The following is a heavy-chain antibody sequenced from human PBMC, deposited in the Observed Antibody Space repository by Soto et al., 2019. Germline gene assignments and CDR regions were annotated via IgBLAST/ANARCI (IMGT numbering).Heavy chain of an antibody. J-gene: IGHJ6*02. CDR3: EREAKGYYHFWSGSYAGYSYYGMDV. CDR1: GFTFSSYA. CDR2: ISYDGSNK. V-gene: IGHV3-30-3*01. Sequence: PGGSLRLSCAASGFTFSSYAMHWVRQAPGKGLEWVAVISYDGSNKYYADSVKGRFTISRDNSKNTLYLQMNSLRAEDTAVYYCEREAKGYYHFWSGSYAGYSYYGMDVWGQGTTVTVSS. D-gene: IGHD3-3*01.